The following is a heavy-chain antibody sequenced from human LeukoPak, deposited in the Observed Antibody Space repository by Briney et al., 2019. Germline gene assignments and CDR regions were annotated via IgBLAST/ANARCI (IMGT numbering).Heavy chain of an antibody. V-gene: IGHV1-24*01. Sequence: ASVKVSCKVSGYTLTELSMHWVRQAPGKGLEWMGGFDPEDGETIYAQKFQGRVTMTEDTSTDTAYMELSSLRSEDTAAYYCATYIWFGERYEPIFDYWGQGTLVTVSS. CDR3: ATYIWFGERYEPIFDY. J-gene: IGHJ4*02. D-gene: IGHD3-10*01. CDR1: GYTLTELS. CDR2: FDPEDGET.